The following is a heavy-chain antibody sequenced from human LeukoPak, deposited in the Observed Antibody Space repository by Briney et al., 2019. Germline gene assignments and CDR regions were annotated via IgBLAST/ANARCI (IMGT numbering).Heavy chain of an antibody. V-gene: IGHV1-46*01. Sequence: ASVKVFCKASGYTFTSYYMHWVRQAPGQGLEWMGIINPSGGSTSYAQKFQGRVTMTRDTSTSTVYMELSSLRSEDTAVYYCARRYCGGDCSPRGLNWFDPWGQGALVTVSS. CDR1: GYTFTSYY. CDR3: ARRYCGGDCSPRGLNWFDP. D-gene: IGHD2-21*02. J-gene: IGHJ5*02. CDR2: INPSGGST.